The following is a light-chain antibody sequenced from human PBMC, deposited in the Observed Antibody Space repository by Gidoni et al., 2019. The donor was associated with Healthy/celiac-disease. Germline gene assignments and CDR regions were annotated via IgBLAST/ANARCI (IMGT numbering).Light chain of an antibody. V-gene: IGKV1-39*01. CDR2: AAS. CDR1: QSISSY. CDR3: QQSYRTPRT. Sequence: DIQMTQSPSSLSASVGDRVTITCRASQSISSYLNWYQQKQGKAPKLLIYAASSLQRGVPSRFSVSLSVSDFTLTISSLQPEDFATYSCQQSYRTPRTFGQGTKVEI. J-gene: IGKJ1*01.